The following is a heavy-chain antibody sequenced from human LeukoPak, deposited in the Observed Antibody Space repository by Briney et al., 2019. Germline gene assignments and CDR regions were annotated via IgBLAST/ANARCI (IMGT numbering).Heavy chain of an antibody. D-gene: IGHD3-16*02. CDR3: ARVMITFGGVIAAYFDY. Sequence: GASVKVSCKASGYTFTSYGISWVRQAPGQGLEWMGWISAYNGNTNYAQKLQGRVTMTRDTSTSTVYMELSSLRSEDTAVYYCARVMITFGGVIAAYFDYWGQGTLVTVSS. J-gene: IGHJ4*02. V-gene: IGHV1-18*01. CDR1: GYTFTSYG. CDR2: ISAYNGNT.